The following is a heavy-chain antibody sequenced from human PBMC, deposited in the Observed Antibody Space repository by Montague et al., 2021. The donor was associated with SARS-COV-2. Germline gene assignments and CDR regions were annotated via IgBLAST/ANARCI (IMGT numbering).Heavy chain of an antibody. CDR2: INYRGTT. D-gene: IGHD3-10*01. J-gene: IGHJ5*02. CDR3: ARAVSVRRAVNWFDP. CDR1: GGSISSTNYC. V-gene: IGHV4-39*07. Sequence: SETLSLTCTVSGGSISSTNYCWGSIRQPPGKGLEWIGSINYRGTTHYNPSLKSRVTMSVDTSKSLFSLKLTSVTAADTAVYYCARAVSVRRAVNWFDPWGQGTLVTVSS.